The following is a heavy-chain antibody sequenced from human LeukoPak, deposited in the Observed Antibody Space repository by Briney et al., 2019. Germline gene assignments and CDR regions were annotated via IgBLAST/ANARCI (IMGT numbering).Heavy chain of an antibody. CDR2: ISWNSGSI. CDR1: GFTFDDYA. CDR3: AKAEGATLRGRFDY. J-gene: IGHJ4*02. Sequence: GRSLRLSCAAAGFTFDDYAMHWVRQAPGKGLEWVSGISWNSGSIGYADSVKGRFTISRDNAKNSLYLQMNSLRAEDTALYYCAKAEGATLRGRFDYWGQGTLVTVSS. D-gene: IGHD4/OR15-4a*01. V-gene: IGHV3-9*01.